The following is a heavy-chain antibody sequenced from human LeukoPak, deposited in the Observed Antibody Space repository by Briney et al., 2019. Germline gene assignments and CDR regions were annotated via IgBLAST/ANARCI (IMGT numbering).Heavy chain of an antibody. CDR2: ISGSRGST. V-gene: IGHV3-23*01. J-gene: IGHJ4*02. CDR3: AKAPAGITMVRGVNYFDY. Sequence: PGGSLRLSCAASGLTFSSYAMSWVRQAPGKGLEWVSAISGSRGSTYYADSVKGRFTISRDNSKNTLYLQMNSLRAEDTAVYYCAKAPAGITMVRGVNYFDYWGQGTLVTVSS. CDR1: GLTFSSYA. D-gene: IGHD3-10*01.